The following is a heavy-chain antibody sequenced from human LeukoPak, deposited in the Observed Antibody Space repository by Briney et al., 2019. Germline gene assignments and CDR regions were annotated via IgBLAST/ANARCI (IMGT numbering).Heavy chain of an antibody. CDR3: ARVGFGELLYDWYFDY. CDR2: ISSSGSTI. CDR1: GFTFSSYE. J-gene: IGHJ4*02. V-gene: IGHV3-48*03. Sequence: GGSLRLSCAASGFTFSSYEMNWVRQAPGKGLEWVSYISSSGSTIYYADSVKGRFTISRDDAKNSLYLQMNSLRAEDTAVYYCARVGFGELLYDWYFDYWGQGTLVTVSS. D-gene: IGHD3-10*01.